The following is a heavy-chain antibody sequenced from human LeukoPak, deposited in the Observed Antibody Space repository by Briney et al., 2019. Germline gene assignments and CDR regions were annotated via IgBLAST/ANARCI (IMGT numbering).Heavy chain of an antibody. Sequence: ASVKVSCKASGGTFSSYAISWVRQAPGQGLEWMGGIIPIFGTANYAQKFRGRVTITADESTSTAYMELSSLRSEDTAVYYCARDGESDYYYGMDVWGQGTTVTVSS. V-gene: IGHV1-69*13. J-gene: IGHJ6*02. CDR3: ARDGESDYYYGMDV. CDR1: GGTFSSYA. D-gene: IGHD2/OR15-2a*01. CDR2: IIPIFGTA.